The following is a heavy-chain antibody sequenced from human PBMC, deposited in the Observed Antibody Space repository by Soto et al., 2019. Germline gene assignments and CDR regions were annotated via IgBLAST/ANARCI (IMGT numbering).Heavy chain of an antibody. CDR2: ISSSGSTI. Sequence: EVQLVESGGGLVQPGGSLRLSCAASGFTFSSYEMNWVRQAPGKGLEWVSYISSSGSTIYYADSVKGRFTISRDNAKNSLYLQMNSLRAEDPAVYYCARLGDSSGYEDYWGQGTLVTVSS. CDR1: GFTFSSYE. D-gene: IGHD3-22*01. V-gene: IGHV3-48*03. CDR3: ARLGDSSGYEDY. J-gene: IGHJ4*02.